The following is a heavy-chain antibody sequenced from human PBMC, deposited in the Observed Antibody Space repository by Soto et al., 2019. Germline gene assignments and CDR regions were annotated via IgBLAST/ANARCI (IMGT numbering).Heavy chain of an antibody. CDR2: IYPGDSDT. J-gene: IGHJ4*02. CDR3: ARFPLVGATFFDY. CDR1: GYSFTSYW. D-gene: IGHD1-26*01. V-gene: IGHV5-51*01. Sequence: HGESLKISCKGSGYSFTSYWIGWVRQMPGKGLEWMGIIYPGDSDTRYSPSFQGQVTISADKSISTAYLQWSSLKASDTAMYYCARFPLVGATFFDYWGQGTLVTVSA.